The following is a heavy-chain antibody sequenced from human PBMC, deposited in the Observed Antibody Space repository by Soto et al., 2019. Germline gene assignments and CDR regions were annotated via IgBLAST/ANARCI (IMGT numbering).Heavy chain of an antibody. J-gene: IGHJ4*02. CDR3: ARGAYSSSAASDS. CDR1: GYSISSGYY. D-gene: IGHD6-6*01. Sequence: LSLTCAVPGYSISSGYYWGWIRQPPGKGLEWISVIYSGGSTNYADSVKGRFTISRDNSKNTLYLQMNSLRVEDTAVYYCARGAYSSSAASDSWGQGTLVTVSS. CDR2: IYSGGST. V-gene: IGHV3-53*01.